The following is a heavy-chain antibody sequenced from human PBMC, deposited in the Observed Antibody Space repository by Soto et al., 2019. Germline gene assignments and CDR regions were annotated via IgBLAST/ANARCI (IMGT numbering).Heavy chain of an antibody. CDR3: AKDGLRCSSTSCPTLH. CDR1: GFTFSRDA. V-gene: IGHV3-23*01. D-gene: IGHD2-2*01. J-gene: IGHJ4*02. Sequence: GGSLRLSCAASGFTFSRDAMSWVRQAPGKGLEWVSAISGSGGSTYYADSVKGRFTISRDNSKNTLYLQMNSLRAEDTAVYYCAKDGLRCSSTSCPTLHWGQGTLVTVSS. CDR2: ISGSGGST.